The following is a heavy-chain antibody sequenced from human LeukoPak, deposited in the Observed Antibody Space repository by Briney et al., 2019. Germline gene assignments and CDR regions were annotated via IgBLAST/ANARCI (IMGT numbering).Heavy chain of an antibody. V-gene: IGHV4-38-2*02. CDR1: GYSISSGYY. CDR3: ARLQPNIDYYYYMDV. J-gene: IGHJ6*03. D-gene: IGHD4-11*01. Sequence: PSETLSLTCTVSGYSISSGYYWGWIRQPPGKGLEWIGSIYHSGSTYYNPSLKSRVTISVDTSKNQFSLKLSSVTAADTAVYYCARLQPNIDYYYYMDVWGKGTTVTVSS. CDR2: IYHSGST.